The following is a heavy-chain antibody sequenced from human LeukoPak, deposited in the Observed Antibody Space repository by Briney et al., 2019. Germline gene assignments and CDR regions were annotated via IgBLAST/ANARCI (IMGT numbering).Heavy chain of an antibody. CDR1: GYTFTSYG. Sequence: GASVKVSCKASGYTFTSYGISWVRQAPGQGLEWMGWINPNSGGTNYAQKFQGRVTMTRDTSISTAYMELSRLRSDDTAVYYCARGPTYYYDSSGYLYWGQGTLVTVSS. V-gene: IGHV1-2*02. CDR2: INPNSGGT. J-gene: IGHJ4*02. CDR3: ARGPTYYYDSSGYLY. D-gene: IGHD3-22*01.